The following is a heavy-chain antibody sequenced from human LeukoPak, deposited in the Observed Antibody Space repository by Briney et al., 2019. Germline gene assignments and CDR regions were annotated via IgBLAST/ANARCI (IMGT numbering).Heavy chain of an antibody. J-gene: IGHJ4*02. Sequence: GGSLRLSCVGSGFTFSSTWMSWVRQAPGKGLEWVANIKQDGSEKYYVDSVKGRFTISRDNAKNSLYLQMNSLRAEDTAVYYCARVGRGYSGYDGLYFDYWGQGTLVTVSS. CDR2: IKQDGSEK. D-gene: IGHD5-12*01. CDR3: ARVGRGYSGYDGLYFDY. CDR1: GFTFSSTW. V-gene: IGHV3-7*01.